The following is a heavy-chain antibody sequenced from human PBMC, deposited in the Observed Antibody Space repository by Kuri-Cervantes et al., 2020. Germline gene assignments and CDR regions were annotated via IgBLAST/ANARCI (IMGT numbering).Heavy chain of an antibody. V-gene: IGHV4-34*01. J-gene: IGHJ4*02. D-gene: IGHD6-19*01. CDR1: GGSFSGYY. Sequence: ESLKISCAVYGGSFSGYYWSWIRQPPGKGLEWIGEINHSGSTNYNPSLKSRVTISVDTSKNQFSLKLSSVTAADTAVYYCARDSGWYGVSFDYWGQGTLVTVSS. CDR2: INHSGST. CDR3: ARDSGWYGVSFDY.